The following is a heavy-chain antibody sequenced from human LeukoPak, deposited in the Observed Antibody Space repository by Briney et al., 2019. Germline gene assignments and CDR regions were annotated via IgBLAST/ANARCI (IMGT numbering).Heavy chain of an antibody. CDR3: ARGLGIGSSHFDY. V-gene: IGHV4-39*01. CDR1: GGSISSSSYY. Sequence: SETLSLTCTVSGGSISSSSYYWGWIRQPPGKGLEWIGSIYYSGSTYYNPSLKSRVTISVDTSKNQFSLKLSSVTAADTAVYYCARGLGIGSSHFDYWGQGTLVTVSS. D-gene: IGHD6-6*01. J-gene: IGHJ4*02. CDR2: IYYSGST.